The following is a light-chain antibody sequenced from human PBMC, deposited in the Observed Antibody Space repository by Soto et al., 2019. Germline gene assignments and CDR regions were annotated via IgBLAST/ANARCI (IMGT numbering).Light chain of an antibody. CDR2: EVT. J-gene: IGLJ1*01. CDR1: SSDVGGYNY. CDR3: ISYTSGTSPDV. V-gene: IGLV2-14*01. Sequence: QSALTQPASVSGSPGQSITISCTGTSSDVGGYNYVSWYQHHPGKAPKLIIYEVTNRPSGVSNRFSGSKSGNTASLTISGLQAEDEADYYCISYTSGTSPDVFGTGTKVTVL.